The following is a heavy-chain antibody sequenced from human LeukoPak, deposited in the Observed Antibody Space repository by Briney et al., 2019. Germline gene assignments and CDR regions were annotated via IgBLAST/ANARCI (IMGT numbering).Heavy chain of an antibody. CDR1: GGTFSSYA. D-gene: IGHD2-2*02. Sequence: ASVKVSCKASGGTFSSYAISWVRQAPGQGLEWMGGIIPIFGTANYAQKFQGRVTITTDESTSTAYMELSSLRSEDTAVYYCARDKPRDCSSTSCYRTAYYYYMDVWGKGTTVTVSS. V-gene: IGHV1-69*05. J-gene: IGHJ6*03. CDR3: ARDKPRDCSSTSCYRTAYYYYMDV. CDR2: IIPIFGTA.